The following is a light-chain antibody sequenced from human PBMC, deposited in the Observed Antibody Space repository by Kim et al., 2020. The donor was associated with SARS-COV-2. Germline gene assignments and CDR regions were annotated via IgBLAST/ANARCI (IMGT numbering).Light chain of an antibody. V-gene: IGKV3-20*01. CDR2: DAS. CDR3: QQYGGSPQT. Sequence: EIVLTQSPGTLSLSPGERATLSCRASQSVSNNYLAWYQQRPGQAPRLLIHDASTRATGIPDRFSGSGSGTDFTLTISTLEPEDFAVYYCQQYGGSPQTFGQGTKVEIK. J-gene: IGKJ1*01. CDR1: QSVSNNY.